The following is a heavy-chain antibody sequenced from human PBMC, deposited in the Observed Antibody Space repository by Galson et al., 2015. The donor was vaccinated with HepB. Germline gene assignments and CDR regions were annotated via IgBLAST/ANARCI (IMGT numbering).Heavy chain of an antibody. Sequence: QSGAEVKKPGESLKISCKGSGYSLTSYWIGWVRQMPGKGLEWMGIIYPGDSDTRYSPSFQGQVTISADKSISTAYLQWSSLKASDTAMYYCARPPRAAAGTGDAFDIWGQGTMVTVSS. V-gene: IGHV5-51*01. CDR3: ARPPRAAAGTGDAFDI. CDR1: GYSLTSYW. D-gene: IGHD6-13*01. J-gene: IGHJ3*02. CDR2: IYPGDSDT.